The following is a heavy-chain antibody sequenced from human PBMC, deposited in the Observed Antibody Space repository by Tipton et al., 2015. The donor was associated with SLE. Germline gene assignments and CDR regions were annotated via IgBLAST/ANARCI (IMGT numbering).Heavy chain of an antibody. CDR3: ARESAWDDGFDI. Sequence: QLVQSGPEVKKPGASVKVSCKASGYTFTGYNMHWVRQAPGQGLEWMGGINPDIGGTNYEQNFQGRVTMTRDTSTSTAYMELNRLSSDDTAVYYCARESAWDDGFDIWGLGTMVTVSS. CDR1: GYTFTGYN. J-gene: IGHJ3*02. CDR2: INPDIGGT. V-gene: IGHV1-2*02. D-gene: IGHD1-26*01.